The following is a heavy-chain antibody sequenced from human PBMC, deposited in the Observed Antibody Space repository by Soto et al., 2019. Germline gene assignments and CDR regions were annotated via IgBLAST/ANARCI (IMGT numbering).Heavy chain of an antibody. V-gene: IGHV2-5*02. J-gene: IGHJ4*02. CDR1: GFSLTPPGVG. D-gene: IGHD3-16*01. Sequence: QIPLKESGPTLVKPTQTLTLTCTFSGFSLTPPGVGGGWARQPPGKALEWLALIFWGDDKRYSPSLKSRLTITKDTSKNQVVLTMTNMDPVDTATYYCASSTAYRIFDCWGQGTLVAVSS. CDR3: ASSTAYRIFDC. CDR2: IFWGDDK.